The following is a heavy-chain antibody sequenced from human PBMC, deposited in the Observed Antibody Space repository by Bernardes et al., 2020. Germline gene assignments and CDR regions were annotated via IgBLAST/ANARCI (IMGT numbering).Heavy chain of an antibody. V-gene: IGHV3-23*01. CDR2: ISGSGGRT. CDR1: GFTFNTSD. CDR3: AKDIGSSDAFDI. J-gene: IGHJ3*02. D-gene: IGHD6-6*01. Sequence: VEPLFLSCAASGFTFNTSDMSWVRQAPGPGLEWVSVISGSGGRTYYADSVKGRFTISRDNSKNMLYLQMNSLRAEDTAVYYCAKDIGSSDAFDIWGQGTMVTGSS.